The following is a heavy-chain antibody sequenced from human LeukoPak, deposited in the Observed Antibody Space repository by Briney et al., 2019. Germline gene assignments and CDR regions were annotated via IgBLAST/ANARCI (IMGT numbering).Heavy chain of an antibody. CDR3: ARGDFQITRAFDY. CDR2: INPNSGGT. J-gene: IGHJ4*02. Sequence: VASVKVSCKASGYTFTGYYMHWVRQAPGQGLEWMGWINPNSGGTNYAQKFQGRVTMTSDTSINTASMEMSRLRSDDTAVYYCARGDFQITRAFDYWGQGTLVTVSS. D-gene: IGHD3-16*01. CDR1: GYTFTGYY. V-gene: IGHV1-2*02.